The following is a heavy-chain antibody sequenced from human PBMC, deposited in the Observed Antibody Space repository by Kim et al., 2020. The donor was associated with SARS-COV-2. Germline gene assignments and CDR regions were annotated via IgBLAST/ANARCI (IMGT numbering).Heavy chain of an antibody. V-gene: IGHV3-9*01. J-gene: IGHJ4*02. CDR3: AKDRKQWLVRGPFDY. Sequence: GGSLRLSCAASGFTFDDYAMHWVRQAPGKGLEWVSGISWNSGSIGYADSVKGRFTISRDNAKNSLYLQMNSLRAEDTALYYCAKDRKQWLVRGPFDYWGQGTLVTVSS. CDR1: GFTFDDYA. CDR2: ISWNSGSI. D-gene: IGHD6-19*01.